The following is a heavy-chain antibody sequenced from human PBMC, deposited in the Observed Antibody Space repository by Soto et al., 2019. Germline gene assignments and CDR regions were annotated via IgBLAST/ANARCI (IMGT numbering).Heavy chain of an antibody. J-gene: IGHJ6*02. Sequence: PGGSLRLSCAASGFTFSSYAMHWVRQAPGKGLEWVAVISYDGSNKYYADSVKGRFTISRDNSKNTLYLQMNSLRAEDTAVYYCARDLYSSGWYDDYYYYGVDVWGQGTTVTVSS. CDR3: ARDLYSSGWYDDYYYYGVDV. CDR2: ISYDGSNK. V-gene: IGHV3-30-3*01. D-gene: IGHD6-19*01. CDR1: GFTFSSYA.